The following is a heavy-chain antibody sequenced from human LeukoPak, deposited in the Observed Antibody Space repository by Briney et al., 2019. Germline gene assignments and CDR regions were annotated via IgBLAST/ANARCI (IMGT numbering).Heavy chain of an antibody. V-gene: IGHV1-2*02. Sequence: GASVKVSCKASGYTFTGYYMHWVGQAPGQGLEWMGWINPNNGGTNYAQKFQGRVTMTRDTSISTAYMELSRLRSDDTAVYYCARGQQWLAQDYWGQGTLVTVSS. J-gene: IGHJ4*02. CDR1: GYTFTGYY. CDR3: ARGQQWLAQDY. CDR2: INPNNGGT. D-gene: IGHD6-19*01.